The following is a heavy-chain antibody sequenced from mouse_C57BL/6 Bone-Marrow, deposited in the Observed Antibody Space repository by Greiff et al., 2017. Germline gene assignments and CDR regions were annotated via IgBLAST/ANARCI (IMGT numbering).Heavy chain of an antibody. D-gene: IGHD3-1*01. CDR1: GYTFTSYW. CDR2: IHPNSGST. J-gene: IGHJ1*03. Sequence: VQLQQPGAELVKPGASVKLSCKASGYTFTSYWMHWVKQRPGQGLEWIGMIHPNSGSTNYNEKFKGKSTLTVDKSSSTAYMQLSSLTSEDSAVYYCASETGWDFSGWGTGTTVT. V-gene: IGHV1-64*01. CDR3: ASETGWDFSG.